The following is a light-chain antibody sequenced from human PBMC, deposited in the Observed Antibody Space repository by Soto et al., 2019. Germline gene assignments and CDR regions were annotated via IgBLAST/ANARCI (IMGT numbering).Light chain of an antibody. CDR3: RSADNRPSAVV. J-gene: IGLJ2*01. CDR1: SSDVGNYNL. CDR2: EIT. Sequence: QSALTQPASVSGAPGQSITISCTGTSSDVGNYNLVSWYQHHPGTAPRLLVYEITKRPSGVSSRFSGSKSGNTASLTISGLLAEDEADYYCRSADNRPSAVVFGGGTKLTVL. V-gene: IGLV2-23*02.